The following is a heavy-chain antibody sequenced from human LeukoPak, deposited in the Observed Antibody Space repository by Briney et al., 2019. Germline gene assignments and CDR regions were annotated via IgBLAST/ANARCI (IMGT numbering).Heavy chain of an antibody. CDR2: IIPIFGTA. J-gene: IGHJ6*04. CDR1: GGTFSSYA. D-gene: IGHD2-15*01. CDR3: ARSHSRVAATSGPRYSYYGMDV. Sequence: ASVKVSCKASGGTFSSYAISWVRQAPGQGLEWMGGIIPIFGTANYAQKFQGRVTITADESTSTAYMELSSLRSEDTAVYYCARSHSRVAATSGPRYSYYGMDVWGKGTTVTVSS. V-gene: IGHV1-69*13.